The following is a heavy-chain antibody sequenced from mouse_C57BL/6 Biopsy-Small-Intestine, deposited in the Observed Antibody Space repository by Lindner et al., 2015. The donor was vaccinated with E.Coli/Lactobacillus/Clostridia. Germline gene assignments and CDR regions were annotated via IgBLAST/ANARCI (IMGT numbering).Heavy chain of an antibody. CDR2: ISAYSGDT. Sequence: SVKVSCKTSGYTFTTYGIIWVRQAPGQGLEWMGWISAYSGDTNYAPKVQDRITLTRDTSTSTVYLELRSLRSDDTAVYYCVRDQDCKNDVCPDYWGQGTLVTVSS. CDR3: VRDQDCKNDVCPDY. D-gene: IGHD2-3*01. J-gene: IGHJ4*01. V-gene: IGHV1-4*01. CDR1: GYTFTTYG.